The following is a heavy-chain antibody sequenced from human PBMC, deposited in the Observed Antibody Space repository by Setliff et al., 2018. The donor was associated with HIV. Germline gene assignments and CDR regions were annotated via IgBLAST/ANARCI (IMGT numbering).Heavy chain of an antibody. CDR1: GYTFENYG. V-gene: IGHV3-20*04. J-gene: IGHJ5*02. D-gene: IGHD2-15*01. CDR2: VNWNGDVT. Sequence: PGGSLRLSCGGFGYTFENYGMSWFRQTPGKGLEWVSGVNWNGDVTYYTDSVKGRFTISRDNSRNIVYLQMYSLRIEDTAVYYCAKGIKWLAPWGQGTPVTVSS. CDR3: AKGIKWLAP.